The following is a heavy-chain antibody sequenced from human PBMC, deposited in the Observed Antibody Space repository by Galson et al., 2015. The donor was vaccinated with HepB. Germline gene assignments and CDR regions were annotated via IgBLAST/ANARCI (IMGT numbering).Heavy chain of an antibody. Sequence: TLSLTCAVYGGSFSGYYWSWIRQPPGKGLEWIGEINHSGSTNYNPSLKSRVTISVDTSKNQFSLKLSSVTAADTAVYYCARVPPLYCSGGSCYFGEFDYWGQGTLVTVSS. J-gene: IGHJ4*02. CDR3: ARVPPLYCSGGSCYFGEFDY. CDR2: INHSGST. V-gene: IGHV4-34*01. CDR1: GGSFSGYY. D-gene: IGHD2-15*01.